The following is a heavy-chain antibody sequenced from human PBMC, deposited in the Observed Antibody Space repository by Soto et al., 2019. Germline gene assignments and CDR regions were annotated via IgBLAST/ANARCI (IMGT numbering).Heavy chain of an antibody. CDR2: ISSSGSTI. J-gene: IGHJ5*02. Sequence: PGGSLRLSCAASGFTFSSYEVNWVRQAPGKGLEWVSYISSSGSTIYYADPVKGRFTISRDNAKNSLYLQMNSLRAEDTAVYYCARDGPHQAFDPWGQGTLVTVSS. CDR1: GFTFSSYE. CDR3: ARDGPHQAFDP. V-gene: IGHV3-48*03.